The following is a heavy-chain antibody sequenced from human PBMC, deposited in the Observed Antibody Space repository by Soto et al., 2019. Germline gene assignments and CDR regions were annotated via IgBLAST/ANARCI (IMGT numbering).Heavy chain of an antibody. CDR2: ISYDGSKK. V-gene: IGHV3-30*18. D-gene: IGHD3-22*01. CDR1: GFTFSNYG. CDR3: AKDPRNDYYDSSGY. J-gene: IGHJ4*02. Sequence: QVELVESGGGVVQPGRSLRLSCAASGFTFSNYGMHWVRQAPGKGLEWVAVISYDGSKKYYADSVKGRFTISRDNSKNTLYLQMNSLRAEDTAVYYCAKDPRNDYYDSSGYWGQGTLVTVSS.